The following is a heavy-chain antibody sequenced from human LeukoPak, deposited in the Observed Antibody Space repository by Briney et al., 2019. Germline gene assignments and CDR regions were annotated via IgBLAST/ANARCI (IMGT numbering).Heavy chain of an antibody. Sequence: PGGSLRLSCAASGFTFSSYAMSWVRQSPGKGLEWVAVISYDGSNKYYADSVKGRFTTSRDKTKNTLYLQMNSLRAEDSAVYYCARDGIEYGSGSYYTYWGQGTLVTVSS. D-gene: IGHD3-10*01. CDR3: ARDGIEYGSGSYYTY. J-gene: IGHJ4*02. V-gene: IGHV3-30-3*01. CDR2: ISYDGSNK. CDR1: GFTFSSYA.